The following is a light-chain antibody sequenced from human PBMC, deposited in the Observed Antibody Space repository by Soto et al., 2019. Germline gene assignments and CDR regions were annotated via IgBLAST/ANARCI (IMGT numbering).Light chain of an antibody. CDR2: EVG. Sequence: QSALTQPASVSGSPGQSITISCTGTSSDLGGYNYVSWYQQHPGKAPKLMIYEVGNRPSGVSNRFSGSKSDNTASLTISVLQAEDEADYYCSSYTTSNEVVFGGGTKLTVL. CDR1: SSDLGGYNY. CDR3: SSYTTSNEVV. V-gene: IGLV2-14*01. J-gene: IGLJ2*01.